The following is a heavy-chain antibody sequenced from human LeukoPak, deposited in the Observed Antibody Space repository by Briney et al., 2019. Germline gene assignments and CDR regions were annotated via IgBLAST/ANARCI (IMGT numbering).Heavy chain of an antibody. D-gene: IGHD5-12*01. V-gene: IGHV4-39*01. CDR2: IYYSGST. Sequence: PSETLSLTCTVPGGSIRSRSYYWGWIRQPPGKGLEWLGSIYYSGSTFYNPSLKSRVTISVDTSKNQFSLRLKSVTAADTAVYYCARHWPGSVDIAFDYWGRGTLVTVSS. CDR1: GGSIRSRSYY. CDR3: ARHWPGSVDIAFDY. J-gene: IGHJ4*02.